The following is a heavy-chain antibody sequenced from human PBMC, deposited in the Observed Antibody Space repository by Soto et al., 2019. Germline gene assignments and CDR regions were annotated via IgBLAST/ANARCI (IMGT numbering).Heavy chain of an antibody. CDR1: GYAFTSYD. D-gene: IGHD2-2*01. J-gene: IGHJ6*03. V-gene: IGHV1-8*02. Sequence: ASVKVSCKAFGYAFTSYDINWVGQAPRQGREWMGWMNPNSGNTGYAQKCQGRVTMTRSTSISTAYMELSSLRSEDTAVYYCARSGIVVVPASYYYMDVWGKGTTVTVSS. CDR2: MNPNSGNT. CDR3: ARSGIVVVPASYYYMDV.